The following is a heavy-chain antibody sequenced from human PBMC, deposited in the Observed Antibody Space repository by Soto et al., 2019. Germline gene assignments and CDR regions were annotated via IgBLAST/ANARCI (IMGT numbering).Heavy chain of an antibody. Sequence: QVQLVESGGGLVKPGGSLRLSCAASRFTFSDYYMTWVRQAPGKGLEWVSYINSRSTYTNYADSVKGRFTISRDNDKNSLYLQMNSLRAEDTAVYYCAIDSGFGDHHFALWGQGTRVIVSS. D-gene: IGHD3-10*01. V-gene: IGHV3-11*06. J-gene: IGHJ4*02. CDR3: AIDSGFGDHHFAL. CDR2: INSRSTYT. CDR1: RFTFSDYY.